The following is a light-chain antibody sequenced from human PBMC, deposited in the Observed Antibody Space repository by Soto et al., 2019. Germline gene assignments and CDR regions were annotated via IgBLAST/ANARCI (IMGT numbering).Light chain of an antibody. CDR3: QQYKSYPHT. CDR1: QSISSW. J-gene: IGKJ2*01. V-gene: IGKV1-5*03. CDR2: KAS. Sequence: DIQMTQSPSTLSASVGDRVTITCRASQSISSWLAWYQQKPGKAPKLLIYKASSSQSGVPSRFSGSGSGTEFTLTISSLQPDDFATYFCQQYKSYPHTFGQGTKLQI.